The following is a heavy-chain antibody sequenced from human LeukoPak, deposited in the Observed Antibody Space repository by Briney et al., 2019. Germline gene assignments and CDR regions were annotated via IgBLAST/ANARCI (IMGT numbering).Heavy chain of an antibody. CDR3: AKSPGGIVVVPAARSYYFDY. Sequence: GGSLTLSCAASGFTFSSYAMSWVRQAPGKGLEWVSAISGSGGSTYYADSVKGRFTISRDNSKNTLYLQMNSLRAEDTAVYYCAKSPGGIVVVPAARSYYFDYWGQGTLVTVSS. CDR2: ISGSGGST. J-gene: IGHJ4*02. V-gene: IGHV3-23*01. D-gene: IGHD2-2*01. CDR1: GFTFSSYA.